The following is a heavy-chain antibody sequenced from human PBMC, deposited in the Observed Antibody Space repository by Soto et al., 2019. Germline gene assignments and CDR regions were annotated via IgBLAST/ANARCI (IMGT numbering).Heavy chain of an antibody. D-gene: IGHD3-22*01. Sequence: PGGSLRLSCSVSGFSFGTYTVNWGRQAPGMGLEWVSGLSDSVGTTHYAYSVKGRFTISRDKSKNTLYLQMNNLRAEDTAVYYCAKHLIGGRLQSPFDLWGQGTQVTVS. CDR3: AKHLIGGRLQSPFDL. V-gene: IGHV3-23*01. CDR1: GFSFGTYT. CDR2: LSDSVGTT. J-gene: IGHJ4*02.